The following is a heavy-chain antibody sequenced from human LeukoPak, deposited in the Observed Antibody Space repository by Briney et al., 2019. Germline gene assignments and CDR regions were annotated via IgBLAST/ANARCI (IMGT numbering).Heavy chain of an antibody. Sequence: GGSLRLSCAASGFTFSSYGMHWVRQAPGKGLEWVAVISYDGGNKYYADSVKGRFTISRDNSKNTLYLQMNSLRAEDTAVYYCAKDLPLNYYGSGSPDWGQGTLVTVSS. V-gene: IGHV3-30*18. CDR1: GFTFSSYG. J-gene: IGHJ4*02. CDR3: AKDLPLNYYGSGSPD. CDR2: ISYDGGNK. D-gene: IGHD3-10*01.